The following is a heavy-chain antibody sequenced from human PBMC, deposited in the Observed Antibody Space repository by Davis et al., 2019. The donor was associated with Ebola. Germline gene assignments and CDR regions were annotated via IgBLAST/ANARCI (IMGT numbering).Heavy chain of an antibody. Sequence: GESLKISCAASGFSISNYGMHWVRQAPGKGLEWLQNLSFYGGHTSSIDSVRGRFTSSRDNSKNTLYLQMNNLRLEDTAVYFCAKESCPNSGPYCTYFDVWGQGTQVTVSS. J-gene: IGHJ4*02. CDR2: LSFYGGHT. CDR3: AKESCPNSGPYCTYFDV. D-gene: IGHD3-10*01. V-gene: IGHV3-30*18. CDR1: GFSISNYG.